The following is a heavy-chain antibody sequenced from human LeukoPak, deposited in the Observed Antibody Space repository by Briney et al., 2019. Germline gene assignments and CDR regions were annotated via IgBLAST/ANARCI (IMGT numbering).Heavy chain of an antibody. V-gene: IGHV3-23*01. D-gene: IGHD3-16*01. J-gene: IGHJ4*02. CDR3: ARGGFLGPDY. CDR1: GFTFSSYA. Sequence: GGSLRLSCAASGFTFSSYAMTWVRQAPGKGLGWVSTISDSGGNTYYADFVAGRFTISRGNSRDTLYLQMNSLRADDTAVYFCARGGFLGPDYWGQGTLVTVSS. CDR2: ISDSGGNT.